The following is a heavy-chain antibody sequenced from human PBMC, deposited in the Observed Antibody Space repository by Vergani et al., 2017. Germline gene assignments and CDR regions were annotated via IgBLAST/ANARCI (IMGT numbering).Heavy chain of an antibody. V-gene: IGHV4-31*03. CDR3: ARNLRPGILSGGNYFDY. CDR1: GGSISSGGYY. Sequence: QVQLQESGPGLVKPSQTLSLTCTVSGGSISSGGYYWSWIRQHPGKGLEWIGYIYYSGSSYYNPSLKSRVTISVDTSKNQFSLKLSSVTAADTALYYCARNLRPGILSGGNYFDYWGQGTLVTVSS. D-gene: IGHD2-15*01. CDR2: IYYSGSS. J-gene: IGHJ4*02.